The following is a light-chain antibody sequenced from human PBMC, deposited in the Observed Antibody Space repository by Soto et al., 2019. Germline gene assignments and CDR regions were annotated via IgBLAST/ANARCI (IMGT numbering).Light chain of an antibody. Sequence: EIMLTQSPGTLSLSPGERATLSCRASQSVSSSFLAWYQQKPGQAPRLLIYGASIRATGIPDRFSGSGSGTDFTITISRLEPEDFAMYLCQHYCTSLWTFGQGTKVEIK. CDR1: QSVSSSF. CDR2: GAS. J-gene: IGKJ1*01. CDR3: QHYCTSLWT. V-gene: IGKV3-20*01.